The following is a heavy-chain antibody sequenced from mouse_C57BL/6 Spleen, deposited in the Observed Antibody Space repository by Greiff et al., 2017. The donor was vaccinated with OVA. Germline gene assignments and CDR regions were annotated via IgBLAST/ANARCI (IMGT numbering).Heavy chain of an antibody. J-gene: IGHJ3*01. D-gene: IGHD2-5*01. CDR1: GYTFTDYY. Sequence: QVHVKQSGAELVRPGASVKLSCKASGYTFTDYYINWVKQRPGQGLEWIARIYPGSGNTYYNEKFKGKATLTAEKSSSTAYMQLSSLTSEDSAVYFCASHQGYSNYAWFAYWGQGTLVTVSA. V-gene: IGHV1-76*01. CDR2: IYPGSGNT. CDR3: ASHQGYSNYAWFAY.